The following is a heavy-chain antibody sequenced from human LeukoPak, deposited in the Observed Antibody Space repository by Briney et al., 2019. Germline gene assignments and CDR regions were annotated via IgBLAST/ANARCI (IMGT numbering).Heavy chain of an antibody. Sequence: ASVKVACKPSGHTFTGYYMHWVRQAPGQGLEWMGRINPNSGGTNYAQKFQGRVTMTRDTSISTAYMELSRLRSDDTAVYYCARSFAYDSSGYYPPHPDYWGQGTLVTVSS. CDR3: ARSFAYDSSGYYPPHPDY. D-gene: IGHD3-22*01. J-gene: IGHJ4*02. CDR1: GHTFTGYY. CDR2: INPNSGGT. V-gene: IGHV1-2*06.